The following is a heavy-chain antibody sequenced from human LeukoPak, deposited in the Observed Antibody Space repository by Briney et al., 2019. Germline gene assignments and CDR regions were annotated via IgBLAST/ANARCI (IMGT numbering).Heavy chain of an antibody. CDR2: ISGDGGST. J-gene: IGHJ4*02. Sequence: GRCLRLSCAASGFTFDDYAMHWVRRAPGKGLEWVSHISGDGGSTYYADSVKGRFTISRDNSKNSLYLQMNSLRTEDTALYYCAKDWGAYYDSSGFYSEDFDYWGQGTLVTVSS. CDR3: AKDWGAYYDSSGFYSEDFDY. CDR1: GFTFDDYA. D-gene: IGHD3-22*01. V-gene: IGHV3-43*02.